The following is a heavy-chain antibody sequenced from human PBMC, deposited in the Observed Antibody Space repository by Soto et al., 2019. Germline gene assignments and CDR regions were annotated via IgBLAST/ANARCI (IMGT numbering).Heavy chain of an antibody. J-gene: IGHJ4*02. Sequence: ASVKVSCKASGYTFTSYYMHWVRQAPGQGLEWMGIINPSGGSTSYAQKFQGRVTMTRDTSTSTVYMELSSLRSEDTAVYYCARGESGIAVAGPFFDYWGQGTLVTV. CDR2: INPSGGST. CDR1: GYTFTSYY. V-gene: IGHV1-46*01. D-gene: IGHD6-19*01. CDR3: ARGESGIAVAGPFFDY.